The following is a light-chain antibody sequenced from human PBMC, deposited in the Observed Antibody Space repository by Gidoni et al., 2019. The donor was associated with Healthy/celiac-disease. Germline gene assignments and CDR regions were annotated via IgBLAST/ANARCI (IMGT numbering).Light chain of an antibody. CDR3: SSYTSSSTPYV. CDR2: EVS. J-gene: IGLJ1*01. Sequence: QSALTQPSPVSASPGQSITISCTGTSSDVGGYNYVSWYQQHPGKAPKLMIYEVSNRPSGVSNRFSGSKSGNTASLTISGLQAEDEADYYCSSYTSSSTPYVFGTGTKVTVL. V-gene: IGLV2-14*01. CDR1: SSDVGGYNY.